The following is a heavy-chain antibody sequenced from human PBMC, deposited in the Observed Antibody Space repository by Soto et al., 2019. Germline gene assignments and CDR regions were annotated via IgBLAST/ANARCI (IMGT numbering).Heavy chain of an antibody. CDR3: ARDRSISLDGMDV. CDR1: GFTFSRYG. Sequence: LRLSCAASGFTFSRYGMHWVRQAPDKGLEWVAVIWYDGSNKYYADSVKGRFTISRDNSKNALYLQVNSLRAEDTAVYYCARDRSISLDGMDVWGQGTTVTVSS. D-gene: IGHD6-13*01. CDR2: IWYDGSNK. J-gene: IGHJ6*02. V-gene: IGHV3-33*01.